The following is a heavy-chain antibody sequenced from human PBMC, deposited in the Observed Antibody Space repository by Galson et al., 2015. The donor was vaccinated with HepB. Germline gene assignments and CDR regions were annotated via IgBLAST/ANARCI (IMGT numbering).Heavy chain of an antibody. J-gene: IGHJ4*02. D-gene: IGHD6-6*01. CDR1: GYTFTNNA. CDR2: INTVNGNT. V-gene: IGHV1-3*04. Sequence: QSGAEVKKPGASVKVSCKASGYTFTNNAIHWVRQAPGQRLEWMGSINTVNGNTKYSQYFQDRVTITRDISASTASMELNSLRSEDTAVYYCARGDNTPSRPFGEYWGQGTLVTVSS. CDR3: ARGDNTPSRPFGEY.